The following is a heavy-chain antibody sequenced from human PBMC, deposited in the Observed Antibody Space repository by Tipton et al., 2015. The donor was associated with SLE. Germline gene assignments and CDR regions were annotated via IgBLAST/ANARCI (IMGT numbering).Heavy chain of an antibody. D-gene: IGHD6-6*01. J-gene: IGHJ4*02. Sequence: SLRLSCAASGFTFSTYEMHWVRQAPGKGLEWLSYITTSGRPMYYADSVKGRFTISRDNAKNSLYLQINGLRAEDTALYYCARDRGAAPDYWGQGTLVTVSS. CDR1: GFTFSTYE. V-gene: IGHV3-48*03. CDR2: ITTSGRPM. CDR3: ARDRGAAPDY.